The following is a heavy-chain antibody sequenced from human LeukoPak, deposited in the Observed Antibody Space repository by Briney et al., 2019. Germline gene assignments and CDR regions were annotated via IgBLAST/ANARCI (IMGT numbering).Heavy chain of an antibody. CDR2: INSDGSST. D-gene: IGHD4-17*01. CDR1: GFTFSSDW. CDR3: ALPLRDGDFYFDF. V-gene: IGHV3-74*01. J-gene: IGHJ4*02. Sequence: PGGSLRLSCAASGFTFSSDWMHWVRQAPGKGLVWVSRINSDGSSTSYADSVKGRFTISRDNAKNTLYLQMNSLRAEDTAVYYCALPLRDGDFYFDFWGRGTLVTVSS.